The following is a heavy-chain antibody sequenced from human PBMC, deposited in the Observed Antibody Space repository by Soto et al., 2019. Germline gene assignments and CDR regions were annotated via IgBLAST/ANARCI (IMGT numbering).Heavy chain of an antibody. V-gene: IGHV1-18*01. CDR2: ISGYNGIT. D-gene: IGHD1-26*01. Sequence: QVQLVQSGAEVKKPGASVKVSCKASGYTFSSYEITWVRQAPGQGLEWMGWISGYNGITKYAQTFQGRVTMTTETSTNTAYMELRSLRSDDTAVYYCAKNSGPNWYFDLWGRGTLVTVSS. CDR3: AKNSGPNWYFDL. J-gene: IGHJ2*01. CDR1: GYTFSSYE.